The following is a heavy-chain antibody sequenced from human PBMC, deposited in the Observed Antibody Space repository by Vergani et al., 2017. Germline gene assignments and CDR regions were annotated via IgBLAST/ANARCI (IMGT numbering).Heavy chain of an antibody. Sequence: QVQLVESGGGVVQPGRSLRFSCTSSGCTFSTYAMHWVRQAPGKGLEWVAIIYYDGSKKYYADSVKGRFTISRDNSRNTLDLLMSSLRAEDTAIYYCVREGSYCGSTTCRNPSYVYYYHMDVWGEGTTVTVSS. V-gene: IGHV3-33*01. CDR3: VREGSYCGSTTCRNPSYVYYYHMDV. J-gene: IGHJ6*03. D-gene: IGHD2-21*01. CDR2: IYYDGSKK. CDR1: GCTFSTYA.